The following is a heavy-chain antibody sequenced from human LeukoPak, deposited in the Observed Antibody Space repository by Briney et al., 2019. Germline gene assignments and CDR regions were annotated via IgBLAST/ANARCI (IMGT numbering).Heavy chain of an antibody. Sequence: PSETLPLTCTVSGGSISSYYWSWIRQPPGKGLEWIGYIYYSGSTNYNPSLKSRVTISVDTSKNQFSLRLSSVTAADTAVYYCASEGLQLQKGRGYYYDSSGYYPRWGQGTLVTVSS. CDR2: IYYSGST. CDR1: GGSISSYY. D-gene: IGHD3-22*01. J-gene: IGHJ4*02. CDR3: ASEGLQLQKGRGYYYDSSGYYPR. V-gene: IGHV4-59*01.